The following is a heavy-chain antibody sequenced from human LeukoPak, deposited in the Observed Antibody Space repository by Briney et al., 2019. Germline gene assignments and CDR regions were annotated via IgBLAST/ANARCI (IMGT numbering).Heavy chain of an antibody. Sequence: GGSLRLSCAASGFTFDDYGMSWVRQAPGKGLEWVSVIYSGGSTYYADSVKGRFTISRDNSKNTLYLQMNSLRAEDTAVYYCARVVQFLYWGQGTLVTVSS. CDR1: GFTFDDYG. CDR2: IYSGGST. J-gene: IGHJ4*02. D-gene: IGHD2-21*01. CDR3: ARVVQFLY. V-gene: IGHV3-53*01.